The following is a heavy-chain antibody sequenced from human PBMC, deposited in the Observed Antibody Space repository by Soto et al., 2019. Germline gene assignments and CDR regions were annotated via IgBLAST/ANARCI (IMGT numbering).Heavy chain of an antibody. J-gene: IGHJ4*02. CDR1: GGSVSNKTYY. V-gene: IGHV4-61*01. CDR2: VYYSGTT. Sequence: SEPLSLTCSVSGGSVSNKTYYWSWIRQPPGKILEWIGYVYYSGTTNYNPSLKSRVTISVDLSKNQFSLRLSSVTTADTALYYCARTTAVPNTLRSRYFFDYWGQGTLVTVSS. CDR3: ARTTAVPNTLRSRYFFDY. D-gene: IGHD4-17*01.